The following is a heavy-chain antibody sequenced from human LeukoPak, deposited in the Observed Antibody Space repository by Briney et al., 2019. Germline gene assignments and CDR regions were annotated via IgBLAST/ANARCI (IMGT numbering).Heavy chain of an antibody. CDR1: GGSFSGYY. V-gene: IGHV4-34*01. D-gene: IGHD3-10*01. CDR3: ARVRKRPSYYYGSGSYLDYYYGMDV. CDR2: INHSGST. Sequence: SETLSLTCAVCGGSFSGYYWSWIRQPPGKGLEWIGEINHSGSTNYNPALKSRVTISVDTSKNQFSLKLSSVTAADTAVYYCARVRKRPSYYYGSGSYLDYYYGMDVWGQGTTVTVSS. J-gene: IGHJ6*02.